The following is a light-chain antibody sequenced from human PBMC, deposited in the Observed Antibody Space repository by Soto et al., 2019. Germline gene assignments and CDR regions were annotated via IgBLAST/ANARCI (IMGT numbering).Light chain of an antibody. CDR3: QQYGSSPPWT. Sequence: EIVMTQSPATLSVSPGESATLSCRASQSVSSHLGWFQQKPGQAPRLLIYGASSRATGIPDRFSGSGSGTDFTLTISRLEPEDFAVYYCQQYGSSPPWTFGQGTKVDIK. CDR2: GAS. CDR1: QSVSSH. J-gene: IGKJ1*01. V-gene: IGKV3-20*01.